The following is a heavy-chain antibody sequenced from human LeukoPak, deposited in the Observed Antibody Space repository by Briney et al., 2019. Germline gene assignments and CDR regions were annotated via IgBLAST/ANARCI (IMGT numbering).Heavy chain of an antibody. J-gene: IGHJ3*02. CDR1: GFTFSSYA. Sequence: GGSLRLSCAASGFTFSSYAMSWVRQAPGKGLEWVSAISGGGDSTYYADSVKGRFTISRDNSKSTLYLQMNSLRAEDTAVYYCARFSSWDAFDIWGQGTMVTVSS. V-gene: IGHV3-23*01. D-gene: IGHD6-13*01. CDR3: ARFSSWDAFDI. CDR2: ISGGGDST.